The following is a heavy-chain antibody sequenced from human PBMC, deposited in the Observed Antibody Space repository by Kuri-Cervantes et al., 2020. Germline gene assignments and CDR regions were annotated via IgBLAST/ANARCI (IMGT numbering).Heavy chain of an antibody. CDR3: ARVRAAAGLHWFDP. J-gene: IGHJ5*02. Sequence: SLKISCNASGGTFSSYAISWVRQAPGQGLEWMVGIIPIFGTANYAQKVQGRVTITADKSTSTAYMELSSLRSEDTAVYYCARVRAAAGLHWFDPWGQGTLVTVSS. CDR1: GGTFSSYA. V-gene: IGHV1-69*06. D-gene: IGHD6-13*01. CDR2: IIPIFGTA.